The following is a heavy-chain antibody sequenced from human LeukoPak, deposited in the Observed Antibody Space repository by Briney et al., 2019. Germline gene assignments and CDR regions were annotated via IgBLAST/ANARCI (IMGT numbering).Heavy chain of an antibody. J-gene: IGHJ4*02. V-gene: IGHV4-34*01. CDR1: GGPFSGYY. Sequence: SETLSLTCAVYGGPFSGYYWSWIRQPPGKGLEWIGEINHSGSTNYNPSLKSRVTISVDTSKNQFSLKLSSVTAADTAVYYCARGKRVTTIRYFDYWGQGTLVTVSS. CDR2: INHSGST. D-gene: IGHD4-11*01. CDR3: ARGKRVTTIRYFDY.